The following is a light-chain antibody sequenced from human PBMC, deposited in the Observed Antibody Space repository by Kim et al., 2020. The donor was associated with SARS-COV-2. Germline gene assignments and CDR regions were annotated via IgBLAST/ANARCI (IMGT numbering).Light chain of an antibody. J-gene: IGLJ3*02. Sequence: QSVLTQPPSASGTPGRRVTISCSGGSSNIRSNTVNWYQHLPGTAPKVLIYGNNERPSGVPARFSVSKSGTSASLSISGLQSDDEADYYCSSWDNNLNGWVFGGGTQLTVL. CDR3: SSWDNNLNGWV. CDR2: GNN. CDR1: SSNIRSNT. V-gene: IGLV1-44*01.